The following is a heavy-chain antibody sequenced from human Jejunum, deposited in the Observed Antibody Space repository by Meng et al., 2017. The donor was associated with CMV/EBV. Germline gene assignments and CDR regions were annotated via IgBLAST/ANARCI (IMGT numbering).Heavy chain of an antibody. D-gene: IGHD3-22*01. Sequence: QVQLVQSGAEVKKPGSSVKVSCKSSGGVFNNYALNWVRQAPGQGLEWMGGIIAVLKIPTYAKKFRGRLTITADESTGTTYMELTSLTSEDTAVYYCAGGFSNGYLPFDYWGQGTLVTVSS. CDR1: GGVFNNYA. CDR3: AGGFSNGYLPFDY. J-gene: IGHJ4*02. V-gene: IGHV1-69*01. CDR2: IIAVLKIP.